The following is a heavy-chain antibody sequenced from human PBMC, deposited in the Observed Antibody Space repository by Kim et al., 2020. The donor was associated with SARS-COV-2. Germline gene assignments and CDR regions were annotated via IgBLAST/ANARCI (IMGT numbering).Heavy chain of an antibody. D-gene: IGHD3-16*01. Sequence: ASVKVSCKASGYIFTTYNIHWARQAPGQRLEWMGWINVGNDNTKYSQKFQGRVTITRDTSARTSYMELSSLIYEDTAVYYCARDEGGPLEYWGQGTLVTV. CDR3: ARDEGGPLEY. CDR1: GYIFTTYN. CDR2: INVGNDNT. V-gene: IGHV1-3*01. J-gene: IGHJ4*02.